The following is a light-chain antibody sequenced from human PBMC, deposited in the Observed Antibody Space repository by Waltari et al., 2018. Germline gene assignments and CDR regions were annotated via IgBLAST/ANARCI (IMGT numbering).Light chain of an antibody. J-gene: IGLJ3*02. CDR3: QVRDSSSDYRV. V-gene: IGLV3-21*02. Sequence: SYVLPQAPSVSVAPGQAARITCEGDDIGRKSVAWYQQKPGHAPLLVVYDNRVRPSGIPDRFSGSNSGNTATLTISGVEAGDEADYYCQVRDSSSDYRVFGGGTKLTVL. CDR2: DNR. CDR1: DIGRKS.